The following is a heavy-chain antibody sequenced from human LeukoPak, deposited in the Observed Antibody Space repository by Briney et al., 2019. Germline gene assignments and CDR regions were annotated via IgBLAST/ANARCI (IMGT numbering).Heavy chain of an antibody. CDR2: IYRDGST. Sequence: PGGSLRLSAAASRFTVSTHYMSWVRQAPQKGLEWVSVIYRDGSTYYADSVRGRFTISSDNTKNTLYLQMNSLRAENTAVYYWAVGHYSNPLGGQGTLVTVSS. J-gene: IGHJ4*02. CDR1: RFTVSTHY. V-gene: IGHV3-66*01. D-gene: IGHD6-13*01. CDR3: AVGHYSNPL.